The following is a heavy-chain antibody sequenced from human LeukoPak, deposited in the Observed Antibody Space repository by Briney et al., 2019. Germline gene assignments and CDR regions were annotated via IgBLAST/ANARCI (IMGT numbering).Heavy chain of an antibody. Sequence: PGGSLRLSCAASGFTFSSYWMHWVRQAPGKGLVWVSRINSDGSSTSYADSVKGRFTISRDNSKNTLYLQMNSLRAEDTAVYYCRYSSGWYYYWGQGTLVTVSS. D-gene: IGHD6-19*01. CDR3: RYSSGWYYY. J-gene: IGHJ4*02. V-gene: IGHV3-74*01. CDR2: INSDGSST. CDR1: GFTFSSYW.